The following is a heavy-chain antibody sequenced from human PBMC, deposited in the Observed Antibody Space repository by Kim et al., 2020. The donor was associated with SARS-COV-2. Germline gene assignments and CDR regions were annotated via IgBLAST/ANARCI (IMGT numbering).Heavy chain of an antibody. D-gene: IGHD1-26*01. J-gene: IGHJ3*01. CDR3: TTEDGDSGGAFRS. Sequence: GGSLRLSCGASGFSFRNTWMSWVRQGPGNGLEWVGRIKSKTAGGTTDYAAPVKGRFTISRDDPQNTLYLQMNSLKTEDTALYYCTTEDGDSGGAFRSWGQGRMETVS. CDR1: GFSFRNTW. CDR2: IKSKTAGGTT. V-gene: IGHV3-15*01.